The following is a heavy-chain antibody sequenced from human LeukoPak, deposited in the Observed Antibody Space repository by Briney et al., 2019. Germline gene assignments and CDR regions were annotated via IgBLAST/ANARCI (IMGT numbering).Heavy chain of an antibody. CDR3: ARVVDNSGWYEYFQY. D-gene: IGHD6-19*01. V-gene: IGHV1-2*02. J-gene: IGHJ1*01. CDR2: INPNSGDT. Sequence: GASVKVSCKTSGYTFTDYYMHWVRQAPGQGLEWMGWINPNSGDTKYAQKFQGRVTMTRDTSITTVHMELTRLRSDDTAVYYCARVVDNSGWYEYFQYWGQGTLVTVSS. CDR1: GYTFTDYY.